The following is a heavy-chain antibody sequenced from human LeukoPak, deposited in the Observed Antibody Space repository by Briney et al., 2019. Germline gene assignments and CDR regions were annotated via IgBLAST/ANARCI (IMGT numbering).Heavy chain of an antibody. D-gene: IGHD5-12*01. CDR3: ARQSMVATGH. CDR1: GASISSGSYE. CDR2: ISYNGNT. Sequence: SETLSLTCTVSGASISSGSYEWAWIRQPPGKGLEWIGSISYNGNTFYNPSLQSRVTISLDTSKNQFSLKLSSVTAADTAMYYCARQSMVATGHWGQGTLVTVSA. V-gene: IGHV4-39*01. J-gene: IGHJ4*02.